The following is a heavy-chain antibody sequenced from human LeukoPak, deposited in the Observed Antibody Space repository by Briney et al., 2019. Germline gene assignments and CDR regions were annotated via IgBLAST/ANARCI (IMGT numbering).Heavy chain of an antibody. J-gene: IGHJ4*02. CDR1: GFTFSRYE. V-gene: IGHV3-48*03. Sequence: GGSLRLSCAASGFTFSRYEMNWDRQAPGKGLEWVSYISSSGRTIYYADSVKGRFTISRDNAKNSLYLQMNSLRAEDTAVYYCVRDFDYWGQGALVTVSS. CDR2: ISSSGRTI. CDR3: VRDFDY.